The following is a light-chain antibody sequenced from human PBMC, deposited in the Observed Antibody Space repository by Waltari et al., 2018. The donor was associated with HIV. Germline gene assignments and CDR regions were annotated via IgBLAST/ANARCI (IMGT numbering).Light chain of an antibody. CDR2: RND. J-gene: IGLJ3*02. V-gene: IGLV1-47*01. CDR3: ATWDDSLNSFWV. CDR1: SSHSGNNL. Sequence: QSVLTQPPSASGTPGQRVVISCSGGSSHSGNNLVSWYQQLPGSTPKLLIYRNDQRPSGVSDRFSGSKSGTSASLAISGLRSEDEADYYCATWDDSLNSFWVFGGGTKVTVL.